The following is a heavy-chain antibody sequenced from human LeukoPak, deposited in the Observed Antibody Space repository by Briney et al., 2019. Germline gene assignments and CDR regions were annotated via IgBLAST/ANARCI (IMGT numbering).Heavy chain of an antibody. J-gene: IGHJ5*02. V-gene: IGHV3-9*01. CDR3: AKAPNGSDRFNWFDP. CDR2: ISWNSGSI. CDR1: GFTFDDYA. Sequence: PGGSLRLSCAASGFTFDDYAMHRVRQAPGKGLEWVSGISWNSGSIGYADSVKGRFTISRDNAKNSLYLQMNSLRAEDTALYYCAKAPNGSDRFNWFDPWGQGTLVTVSS. D-gene: IGHD1-26*01.